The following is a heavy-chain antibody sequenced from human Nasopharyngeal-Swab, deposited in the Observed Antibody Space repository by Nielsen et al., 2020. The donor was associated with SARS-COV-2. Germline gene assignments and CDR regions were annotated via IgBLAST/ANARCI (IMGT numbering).Heavy chain of an antibody. J-gene: IGHJ6*02. Sequence: GESLKISCKASGFTFSEHWMTWVRQAPGKGPEWVAHIRENENEMSYVDSMKGRFTISRDNAKNSVYLQVDSLRVGDTAVYYCASGHYGLDVWGQGTTVTVSS. CDR3: ASGHYGLDV. CDR1: GFTFSEHW. CDR2: IRENENEM. V-gene: IGHV3-7*03.